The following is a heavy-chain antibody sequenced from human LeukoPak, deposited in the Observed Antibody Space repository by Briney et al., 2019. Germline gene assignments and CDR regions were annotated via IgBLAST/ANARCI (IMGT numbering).Heavy chain of an antibody. CDR1: DGSINSFY. V-gene: IGHV4-59*01. CDR2: IYYSGST. D-gene: IGHD2-15*01. J-gene: IGHJ4*02. Sequence: PSETLSLTCAVSDGSINSFYWSWIRQPPGKGLEWIGYIYYSGSTNYNPSLKSRVTISVDTSKNQFSLNLNSVTAADTAVYYCARNGDYSMDYWGQGTLVTVSS. CDR3: ARNGDYSMDY.